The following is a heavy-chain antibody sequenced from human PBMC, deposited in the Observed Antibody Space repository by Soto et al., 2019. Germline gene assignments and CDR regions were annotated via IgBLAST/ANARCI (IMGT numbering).Heavy chain of an antibody. D-gene: IGHD5-18*01. J-gene: IGHJ5*02. CDR2: IWYDGSNK. Sequence: HPGGSLRLSCAASGFTFSSYGMHWVRQAPGKGLEWVAVIWYDGSNKYYADSVKGRFTISRDNSKNTLYLQMNSLRAEDTAVYYCAREVRIQLWLGWFDPWGQGTLVTVSS. CDR1: GFTFSSYG. V-gene: IGHV3-33*01. CDR3: AREVRIQLWLGWFDP.